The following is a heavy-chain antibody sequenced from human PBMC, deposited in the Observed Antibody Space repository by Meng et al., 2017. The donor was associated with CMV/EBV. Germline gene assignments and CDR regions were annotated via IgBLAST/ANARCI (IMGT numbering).Heavy chain of an antibody. J-gene: IGHJ4*02. D-gene: IGHD3-22*01. CDR2: ISYHGSNK. CDR1: GFTFNSYA. V-gene: IGHV3-30-3*01. CDR3: VRSGYYFDY. Sequence: GESLKISCAASGFTFNSYAMHWVRQTPGKGLEWVAAISYHGSNKYYADSVKGRFTISRDNSQNTLYLQMNNLGVEETAVYYCVRSGYYFDYWGQGTLVTVSS.